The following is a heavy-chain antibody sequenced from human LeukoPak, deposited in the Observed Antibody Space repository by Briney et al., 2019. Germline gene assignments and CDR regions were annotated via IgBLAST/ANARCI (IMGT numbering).Heavy chain of an antibody. J-gene: IGHJ4*02. Sequence: PSETLSLTCTVSGGSISSYYWSWIRQPPGKGLEWIGYIYYSGSTNYHPSLKSRVTISVDTSKNQFSLKLSSVTAADTAVYYCARERGNGDSAFDYWGQGTLVTVSS. CDR2: IYYSGST. V-gene: IGHV4-59*01. CDR3: ARERGNGDSAFDY. D-gene: IGHD4-17*01. CDR1: GGSISSYY.